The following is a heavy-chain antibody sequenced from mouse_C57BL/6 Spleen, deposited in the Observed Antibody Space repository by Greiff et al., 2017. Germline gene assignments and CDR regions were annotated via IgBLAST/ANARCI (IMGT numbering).Heavy chain of an antibody. CDR3: ARPLYDGTWFAY. J-gene: IGHJ3*01. V-gene: IGHV5-12*01. Sequence: EVKLVESGGGLVQPGGSLKLSCAASGFTFSDYYMYWVRQTPEKRLEWVAYISNGGGSTYYPDTVKGRFTISRDNAKNTLYLQMSRLKSEDTAMYYCARPLYDGTWFAYWGQGTLVTVSA. D-gene: IGHD2-3*01. CDR1: GFTFSDYY. CDR2: ISNGGGST.